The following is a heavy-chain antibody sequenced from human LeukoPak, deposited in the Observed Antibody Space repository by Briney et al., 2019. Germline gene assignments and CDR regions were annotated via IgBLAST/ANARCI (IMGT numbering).Heavy chain of an antibody. V-gene: IGHV1-69*13. CDR2: ITPLFGTA. D-gene: IGHD6-13*01. CDR1: GGTFSKYT. CDR3: ARGEGAGFDY. Sequence: ASVKVSCKASGGTFSKYTISWVRQRPGQGLEWMGGITPLFGTANYAQKFQGRVTITADESASTAYMELSSLRSEDTAVYYCARGEGAGFDYWGQGTLVTVSS. J-gene: IGHJ4*02.